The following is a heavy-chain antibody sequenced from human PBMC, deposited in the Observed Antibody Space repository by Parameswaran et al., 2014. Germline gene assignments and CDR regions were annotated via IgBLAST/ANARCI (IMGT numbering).Heavy chain of an antibody. CDR2: IYYSGNT. Sequence: RWIRQPPGKGLEWIGYIYYSGNTYYNPSLRSRVSISMDMSKNQFSLNLNSVTAADTAVYYCARVTSSGSGIVDSWGQGTLVTVSS. CDR3: ARVTSSGSGIVDS. V-gene: IGHV4-30-4*01. J-gene: IGHJ4*02. D-gene: IGHD6-19*01.